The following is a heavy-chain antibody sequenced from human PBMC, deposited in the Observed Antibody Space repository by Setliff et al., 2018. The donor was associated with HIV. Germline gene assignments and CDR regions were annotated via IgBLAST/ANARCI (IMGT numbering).Heavy chain of an antibody. J-gene: IGHJ5*02. CDR3: ARGVLITFGYQNWFDP. Sequence: ASVKVSCKASGYTFTSYGISWVRQAPGQGLEWMGWISAYNGNTDYAQNLQGRVTMTTDTSTSTAYMELRSLRSDDTAVYYCARGVLITFGYQNWFDPWGQGTLVTVSS. CDR1: GYTFTSYG. CDR2: ISAYNGNT. D-gene: IGHD3-16*01. V-gene: IGHV1-18*01.